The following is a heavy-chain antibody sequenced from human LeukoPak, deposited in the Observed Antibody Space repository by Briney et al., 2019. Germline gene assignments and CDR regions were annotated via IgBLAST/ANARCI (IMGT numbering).Heavy chain of an antibody. CDR3: ARIFIRNGYSSYFDC. V-gene: IGHV4-38-2*02. CDR1: GFSISSGHY. D-gene: IGHD5-18*01. J-gene: IGHJ4*02. CDR2: VYQSGTT. Sequence: SETLSLTCTVSGFSISSGHYWGWVRQPPGAGLEWIGSVYQSGTTYYNPSLKSRVTTSVDMPKNQFSLRLRPVTAADTAVYYCARIFIRNGYSSYFDCWGQGTLVTVSS.